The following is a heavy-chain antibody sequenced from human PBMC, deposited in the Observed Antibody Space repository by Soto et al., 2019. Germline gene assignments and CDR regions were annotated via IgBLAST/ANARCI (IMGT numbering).Heavy chain of an antibody. J-gene: IGHJ4*02. V-gene: IGHV5-51*01. CDR1: GYIFIDYW. Sequence: GESLKISCKASGYIFIDYWIGWVRQMPGKGLEWMGIVYPRDSDTRYSPSFQGQFTISADRSTGTAFLQWRSLKASDNALYYCARPPLPGYSIHFNSWGKGTLVTVSS. CDR2: VYPRDSDT. D-gene: IGHD2-15*01. CDR3: ARPPLPGYSIHFNS.